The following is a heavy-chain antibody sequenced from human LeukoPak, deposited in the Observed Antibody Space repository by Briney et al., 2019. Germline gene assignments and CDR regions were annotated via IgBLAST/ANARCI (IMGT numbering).Heavy chain of an antibody. D-gene: IGHD3-16*01. Sequence: GGSLRLSCAASGFTFRSYGMHWVRQAPGKGLGWVAVISYDGSNKYYADSVKGRFTISRDNSKYTLYLQMNSPRAEDTAVYYCAKDGSGSRGYYYYGMDVWGKGTTVTVSS. CDR3: AKDGSGSRGYYYYGMDV. CDR2: ISYDGSNK. CDR1: GFTFRSYG. J-gene: IGHJ6*04. V-gene: IGHV3-30*18.